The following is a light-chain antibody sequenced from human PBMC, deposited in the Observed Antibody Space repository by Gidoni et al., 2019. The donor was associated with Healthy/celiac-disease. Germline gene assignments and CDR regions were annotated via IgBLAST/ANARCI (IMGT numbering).Light chain of an antibody. J-gene: IGKJ5*01. CDR2: AAS. CDR3: QQLNSYPLT. Sequence: IQLTQSPSFMSASVGDRVTITCRASQGISSYLACYKEKPGKAPKLLIYAASTLQSGVPSRFSGSGSGTEFTLTISSLQPEDFAADYCQQLNSYPLTFGQGTRLEIK. V-gene: IGKV1-9*01. CDR1: QGISSY.